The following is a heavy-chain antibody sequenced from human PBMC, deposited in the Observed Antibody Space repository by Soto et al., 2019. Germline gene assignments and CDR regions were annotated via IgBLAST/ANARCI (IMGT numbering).Heavy chain of an antibody. CDR2: ISSSSSTI. V-gene: IGHV3-48*01. CDR1: GFTFSSYS. Sequence: EVQLVESGGGLVQPGGSLRLSRAASGFTFSSYSMNWVRQAPGKGLEWVSYISSSSSTIYYADSVKGRFTISRDNAKNSLYLQMNSLRAEDTAVYYCARHPDRIAEIGWFDPWGQGTLVTVSS. J-gene: IGHJ5*02. D-gene: IGHD6-13*01. CDR3: ARHPDRIAEIGWFDP.